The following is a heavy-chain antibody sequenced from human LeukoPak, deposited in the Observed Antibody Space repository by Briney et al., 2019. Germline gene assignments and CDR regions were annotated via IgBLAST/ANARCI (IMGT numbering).Heavy chain of an antibody. D-gene: IGHD1-26*01. CDR1: GFIFSNNW. Sequence: QSGGSLRLSCAASGFIFSNNWMSWVRQAPGKGLEWVANIKGDGSEKYYADSVKGRFTISRDNTRNFLYLQMNSLRADDTATYYCARDDFSGSYCDWGQGTLVTVSS. J-gene: IGHJ4*02. CDR3: ARDDFSGSYCD. V-gene: IGHV3-7*01. CDR2: IKGDGSEK.